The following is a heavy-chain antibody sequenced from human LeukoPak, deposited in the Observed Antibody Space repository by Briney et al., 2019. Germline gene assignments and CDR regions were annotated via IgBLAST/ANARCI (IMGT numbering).Heavy chain of an antibody. CDR3: ARIPTIMDAFDI. V-gene: IGHV3-74*01. D-gene: IGHD5-24*01. J-gene: IGHJ3*02. Sequence: GGSLRLSCAASGFTFSSYWMHWVRQAPGKGLVWVSGVNSDETMRSYADSVKGRFTISRDNAKNTLYLQMNSLTAEDAAVYYCARIPTIMDAFDIWGLGTMVTVSS. CDR1: GFTFSSYW. CDR2: VNSDETMR.